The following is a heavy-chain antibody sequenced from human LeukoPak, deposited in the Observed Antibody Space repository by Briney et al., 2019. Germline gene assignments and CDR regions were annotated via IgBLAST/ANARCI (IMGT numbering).Heavy chain of an antibody. J-gene: IGHJ4*02. Sequence: SETLSLTCTVSGGSISNSGYYWGWIRQHPGKGLEWIGNIYYSGSTYYNPSLKSRVTISVDTSKNQFSLKLSSVTAADTAVYYCAKTYYYDPFDYWGQGTLVTVSS. CDR3: AKTYYYDPFDY. CDR2: IYYSGST. D-gene: IGHD3-22*01. CDR1: GGSISNSGYY. V-gene: IGHV4-39*01.